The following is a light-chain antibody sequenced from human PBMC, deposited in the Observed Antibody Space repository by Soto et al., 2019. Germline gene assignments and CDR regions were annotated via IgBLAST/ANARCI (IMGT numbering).Light chain of an antibody. CDR2: DVS. CDR1: SSDVGGYNY. Sequence: QSALTQPASVSGSPGQSITISCTGTSSDVGGYNYVSWYQQHPGKAPKLMIYDVSNRPSGVSNRFSGSKSGNTASLTISGGQAEEEDYYYCSSYTSSSTLGVFLTGTKLTVL. V-gene: IGLV2-14*01. J-gene: IGLJ1*01. CDR3: SSYTSSSTLGV.